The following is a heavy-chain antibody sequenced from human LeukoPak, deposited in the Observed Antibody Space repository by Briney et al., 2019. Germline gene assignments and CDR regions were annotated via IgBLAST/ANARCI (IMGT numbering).Heavy chain of an antibody. CDR3: ARVGLGVGSGRKASGFDP. V-gene: IGHV3-7*01. J-gene: IGHJ5*02. D-gene: IGHD3-10*01. Sequence: PGGSLRLSCAASGFTFSGYWMNWVRQAPGKGLEWVASIKEDGSEKDSVDSVKGRFTISRDNAKNSLYLQMNSLRAEDTAVYYCARVGLGVGSGRKASGFDPWGQGTVVTVSS. CDR2: IKEDGSEK. CDR1: GFTFSGYW.